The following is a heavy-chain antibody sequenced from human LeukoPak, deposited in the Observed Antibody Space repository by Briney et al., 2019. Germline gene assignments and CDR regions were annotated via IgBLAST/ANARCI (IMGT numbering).Heavy chain of an antibody. CDR1: GGSISSGAYY. Sequence: SETLSLTCTVSGGSISSGAYYWSWIRQPAGKGLEWIGRIYTSGSTNYNPSLKSRITISVDTSKNQFSLKLSSVTAADTAVYYCARNSCPSGSCYDNRGYFDYWGQGTLVTVSS. D-gene: IGHD2-15*01. V-gene: IGHV4-61*02. CDR3: ARNSCPSGSCYDNRGYFDY. J-gene: IGHJ4*02. CDR2: IYTSGST.